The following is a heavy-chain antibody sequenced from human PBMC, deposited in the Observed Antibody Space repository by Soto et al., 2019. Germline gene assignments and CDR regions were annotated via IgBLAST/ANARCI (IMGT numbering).Heavy chain of an antibody. D-gene: IGHD5-18*01. CDR2: INPNSGGT. J-gene: IGHJ6*02. V-gene: IGHV1-2*02. CDR1: GYTFTDYF. Sequence: QVQLVQSGAEVKKPGASVKVSCKASGYTFTDYFMHWVRQAPGQALEWMGWINPNSGGTNYAQKFQGRDTMTRDSSISTAYMELSRLRSDDTAVYYCARAEHTAIQYYYYYYGMDVWGQGTTVTVSS. CDR3: ARAEHTAIQYYYYYYGMDV.